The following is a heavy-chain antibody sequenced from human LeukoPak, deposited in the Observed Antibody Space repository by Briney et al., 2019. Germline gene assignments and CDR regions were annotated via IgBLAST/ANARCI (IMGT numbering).Heavy chain of an antibody. CDR2: ISSSGSYI. V-gene: IGHV3-21*01. J-gene: IGHJ4*02. D-gene: IGHD3-22*01. Sequence: PGGSLRLSCAASGFTFSTYSMNWVRQAPGKGLKWVSSISSSGSYIYYADSVKGRFTISRDNAKNSLYLQMNSLRADDTAVYYCAKLSDYYDSSGYSDYWGQGTLVTVSS. CDR1: GFTFSTYS. CDR3: AKLSDYYDSSGYSDY.